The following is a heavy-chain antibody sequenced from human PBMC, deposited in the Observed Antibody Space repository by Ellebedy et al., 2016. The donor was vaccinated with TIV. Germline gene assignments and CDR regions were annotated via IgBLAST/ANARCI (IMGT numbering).Heavy chain of an antibody. CDR2: IYFGWRT. CDR1: GGSISSYY. D-gene: IGHD2/OR15-2a*01. J-gene: IGHJ4*02. Sequence: MPSETLSLTCTVSGGSISSYYWSWIRQSQGKGLEWIGSIYFGWRTNYNLSLKSRVTISVDTSKNQFSLNLRSATAADTAVYYCARSSDSTPLYYFEDWGQGTLVTVSS. V-gene: IGHV4-59*01. CDR3: ARSSDSTPLYYFED.